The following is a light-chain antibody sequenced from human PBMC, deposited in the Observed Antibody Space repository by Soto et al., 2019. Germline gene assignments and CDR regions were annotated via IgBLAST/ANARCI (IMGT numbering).Light chain of an antibody. J-gene: IGKJ4*01. Sequence: DIVMTQSPLSLPVTPGEPASISCRSSQSLLHYNGNNYLDWYLQKPGQSPQLLIYLGSNRASGVPDRFSGSGSGTDFTLTISSLEPEDFAVYYCQQRSNWPLTFGGGTKVEIK. CDR3: QQRSNWPLT. V-gene: IGKV2-28*01. CDR2: LGS. CDR1: QSLLHYNGNNY.